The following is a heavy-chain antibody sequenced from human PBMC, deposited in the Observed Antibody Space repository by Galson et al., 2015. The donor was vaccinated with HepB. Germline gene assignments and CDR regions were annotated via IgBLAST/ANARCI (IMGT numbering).Heavy chain of an antibody. CDR2: ISGYTGNT. CDR3: ARVDYYDGAGYCAFDI. V-gene: IGHV1-18*01. J-gene: IGHJ3*02. CDR1: GYIFDRYA. D-gene: IGHD3-22*01. Sequence: SVKVSCKASGYIFDRYAITWVRQVPGQGLEWMGWISGYTGNTNYAQKFQDRVTMIRDTSTSTAFMELRSLRPDDTAVYFCARVDYYDGAGYCAFDIWGQGTMVTVSS.